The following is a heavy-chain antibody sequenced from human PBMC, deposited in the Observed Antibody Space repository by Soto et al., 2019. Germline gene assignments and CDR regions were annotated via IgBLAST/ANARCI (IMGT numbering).Heavy chain of an antibody. D-gene: IGHD3-10*01. V-gene: IGHV4-34*01. Sequence: ETLSLNCAVYGGSFIGYYWSWIRQPPGKGLEWIGEINHSGSTNYNPSLKSRVTISVDTSKNQFSLKLSSVTAADTAVYYCARGGITMVRGVIGPYYYYYGMDVWGQGTTVTVSS. J-gene: IGHJ6*02. CDR1: GGSFIGYY. CDR2: INHSGST. CDR3: ARGGITMVRGVIGPYYYYYGMDV.